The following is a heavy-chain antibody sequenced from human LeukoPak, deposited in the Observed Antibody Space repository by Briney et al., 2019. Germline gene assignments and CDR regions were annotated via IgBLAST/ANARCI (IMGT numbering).Heavy chain of an antibody. Sequence: GGSLRLSCVASGFTFSNHNMNWVRQAPGKGLEWVSSISSSSSYIYYADSVKGRFTISRDNAKNSLYLQMNSLRAEDTAVYYCARDDILTGSRGTFYYYMEVWGKGTTVTVSS. V-gene: IGHV3-21*01. CDR2: ISSSSSYI. CDR3: ARDDILTGSRGTFYYYMEV. D-gene: IGHD3-9*01. J-gene: IGHJ6*03. CDR1: GFTFSNHN.